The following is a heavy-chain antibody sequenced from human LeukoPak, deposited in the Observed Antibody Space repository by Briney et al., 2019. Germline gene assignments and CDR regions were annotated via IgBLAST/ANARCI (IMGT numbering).Heavy chain of an antibody. CDR1: GFIFSAYG. Sequence: PGGSLRLSCAASGFIFSAYGMHWVRQASGKGLEWLAVIWYDGSSKYYADSVKGRFTISRDNSKNTLYMQMNNLRVEDTAVYYCARDNRYTGNYLDAFDIWGQGTLVTVSS. V-gene: IGHV3-33*01. J-gene: IGHJ3*02. CDR3: ARDNRYTGNYLDAFDI. CDR2: IWYDGSSK. D-gene: IGHD3-16*02.